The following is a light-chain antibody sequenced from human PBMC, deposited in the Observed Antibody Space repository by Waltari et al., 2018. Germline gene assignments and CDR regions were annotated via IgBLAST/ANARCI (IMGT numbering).Light chain of an antibody. CDR3: TSYTGTTTV. V-gene: IGLV2-14*03. CDR2: DVS. CDR1: SSDVGAYNY. J-gene: IGLJ1*01. Sequence: QSALTQPASVSGSPGQSITISCTGTSSDVGAYNYVCWYQQYPGKAPKVMIYDVSNRPAGCSNRVSGSKSGHTASLTISGLQAEDEADYYCTSYTGTTTVFGTGTMVTVL.